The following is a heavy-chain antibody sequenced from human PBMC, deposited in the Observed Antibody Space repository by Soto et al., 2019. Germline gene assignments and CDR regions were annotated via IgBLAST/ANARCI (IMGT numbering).Heavy chain of an antibody. Sequence: ASMKVSCKASGYTFTSYAMHWVRQAPGQRLEWMGWINAGNGNTKYSQKFQGRVTITRDTSASTAYMELSSLRSEDTAVYYSARDHAGYCSGGSCSWPYYYYYYMDVWGKGTTVTVSS. J-gene: IGHJ6*03. CDR1: GYTFTSYA. CDR2: INAGNGNT. D-gene: IGHD2-15*01. CDR3: ARDHAGYCSGGSCSWPYYYYYYMDV. V-gene: IGHV1-3*01.